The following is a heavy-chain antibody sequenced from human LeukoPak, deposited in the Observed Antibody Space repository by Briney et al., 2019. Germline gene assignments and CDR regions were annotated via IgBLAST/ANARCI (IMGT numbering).Heavy chain of an antibody. CDR1: GYTFTSYG. J-gene: IGHJ4*02. D-gene: IGHD3-9*01. CDR3: AREARDDLLTGYYPYYFDY. Sequence: GASVKVSCKASGYTFTSYGISWVRQAPGQGLEWMGWISAYNGNTNYAQKLQGRVTMTTDTSTSTAYMELRSLRSDDTAVYYCAREARDDLLTGYYPYYFDYWGQGTLVTVSS. CDR2: ISAYNGNT. V-gene: IGHV1-18*01.